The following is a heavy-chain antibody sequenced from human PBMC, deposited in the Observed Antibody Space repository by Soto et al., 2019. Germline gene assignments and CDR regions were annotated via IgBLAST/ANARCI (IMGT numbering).Heavy chain of an antibody. CDR2: IYWSDEK. V-gene: IGHV2-5*01. Sequence: QITLKESGPTLVKPTQTLTLTCTFSGFSLTTGGVGVGWIRQPPGKALEWLALIYWSDEKRYSPSLKSRLTITKDTSKNQVVLTMTNMDPVDTATYYCARRGHCSGDTCYSAWGQGTLVTVSS. D-gene: IGHD2-15*01. CDR1: GFSLTTGGVG. J-gene: IGHJ5*02. CDR3: ARRGHCSGDTCYSA.